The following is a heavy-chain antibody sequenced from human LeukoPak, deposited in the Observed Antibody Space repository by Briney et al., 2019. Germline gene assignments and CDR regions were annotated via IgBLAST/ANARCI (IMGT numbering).Heavy chain of an antibody. CDR3: ARESYPWYFDY. V-gene: IGHV3-11*01. CDR2: ISTRSTTI. J-gene: IGHJ4*02. Sequence: GGSQRLPCAASGFTFSEHYMSWIRHAPGKGLECVSYISTRSTTIKYADSVRGRFTISRDNAQNSLYLQMNSLRAEDTAIYYCARESYPWYFDYWGQGTLVTVSP. D-gene: IGHD1-26*01. CDR1: GFTFSEHY.